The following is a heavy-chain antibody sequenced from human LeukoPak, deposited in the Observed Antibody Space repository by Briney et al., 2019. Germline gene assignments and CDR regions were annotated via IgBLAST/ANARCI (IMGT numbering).Heavy chain of an antibody. D-gene: IGHD3-10*01. J-gene: IGHJ4*02. CDR3: AKSYSGYGSGSYYNR. CDR2: INPAGTET. Sequence: PGGSLRLSCAASGFSFSAYWMTWVRQAPGTGLEWVANINPAGTETYYVDPVKGRFTISRDNSKNTLYLQMNSLRAEDTAVYYCAKSYSGYGSGSYYNRWGQGTLVTVSS. CDR1: GFSFSAYW. V-gene: IGHV3-7*03.